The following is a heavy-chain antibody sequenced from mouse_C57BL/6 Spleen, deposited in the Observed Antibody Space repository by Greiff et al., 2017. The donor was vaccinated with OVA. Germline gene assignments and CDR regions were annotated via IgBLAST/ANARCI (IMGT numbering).Heavy chain of an antibody. V-gene: IGHV1-55*01. CDR1: GYTFTSYW. J-gene: IGHJ2*01. Sequence: QVQLQQPGAELVKPGASVKMSCKASGYTFTSYWITWVKQRPGQGLEWIGDIYPGSGSTNYNEQFKSKATLTVDTSSSTAYMQLSSLTSDDSAVYYCARYSGSSYEYYFDYWGQGTTLTVSS. CDR3: ARYSGSSYEYYFDY. CDR2: IYPGSGST. D-gene: IGHD1-1*01.